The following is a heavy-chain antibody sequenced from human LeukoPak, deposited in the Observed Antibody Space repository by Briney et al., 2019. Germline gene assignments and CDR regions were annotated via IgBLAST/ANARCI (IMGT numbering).Heavy chain of an antibody. CDR3: ARDKTGTTTLGDY. V-gene: IGHV1-2*02. J-gene: IGHJ4*02. Sequence: ASVKVSCKASGYTFTGYYMHWVRQAPGQGLGWMGWINPNSGGSNYAQKFKGRVTMTRDTSISTTYMELSRLRSDDMAVYYCARDKTGTTTLGDYWGQGSLVTVSS. D-gene: IGHD1-1*01. CDR1: GYTFTGYY. CDR2: INPNSGGS.